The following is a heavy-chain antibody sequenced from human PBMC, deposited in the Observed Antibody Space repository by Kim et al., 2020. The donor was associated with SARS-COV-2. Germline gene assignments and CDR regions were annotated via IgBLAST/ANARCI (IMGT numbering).Heavy chain of an antibody. CDR1: GYTFTSNG. CDR2: INTNTGNP. Sequence: ASVKVSCKASGYTFTSNGVNWVRQAPGQGLEWMGWINTNTGNPTYAQGFSGRFVFSLDTSVSTAYLQINSLKSEDTAVYYCSIGQGSGYFDYWGQGTLVT. V-gene: IGHV7-4-1*02. CDR3: SIGQGSGYFDY. J-gene: IGHJ4*02. D-gene: IGHD3-22*01.